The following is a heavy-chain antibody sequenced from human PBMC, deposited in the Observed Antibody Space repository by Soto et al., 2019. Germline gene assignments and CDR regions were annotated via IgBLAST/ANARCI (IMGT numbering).Heavy chain of an antibody. CDR3: ARVSSVDQLRFLEWSTYYYGMDV. Sequence: GGSLRLSCAASGFTFSSYWMSWVRQAPGKGLEWVANIKQDGSEKYYVDSVKGRFTISRDNAKNSLYLQMNSLRAEDTAVYYCARVSSVDQLRFLEWSTYYYGMDVWGQGTTVTVSS. J-gene: IGHJ6*02. V-gene: IGHV3-7*03. CDR1: GFTFSSYW. CDR2: IKQDGSEK. D-gene: IGHD3-3*01.